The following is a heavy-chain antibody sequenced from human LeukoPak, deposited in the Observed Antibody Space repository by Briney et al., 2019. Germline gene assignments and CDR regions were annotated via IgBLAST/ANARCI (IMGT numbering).Heavy chain of an antibody. CDR1: GFTFSNYA. Sequence: GGSPRLSCAASGFTFSNYAMSWVRQAPGKGLEWVSAISGSGGNTYYADSVKGRFTISRDNAKNSLYLQMNSLRAEDTALYYCARRGYNWNFAAFDIWGQGTMVTVSS. J-gene: IGHJ3*02. V-gene: IGHV3-23*01. CDR3: ARRGYNWNFAAFDI. D-gene: IGHD1-1*01. CDR2: ISGSGGNT.